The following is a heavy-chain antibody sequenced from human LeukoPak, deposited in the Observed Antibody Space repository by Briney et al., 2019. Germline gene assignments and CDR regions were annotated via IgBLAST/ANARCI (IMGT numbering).Heavy chain of an antibody. J-gene: IGHJ4*02. CDR3: ARGPEYFDY. CDR2: IYYNGNT. CDR1: GASISSYY. Sequence: SETLSLTCTVSGASISSYYWSWIRQSPGKGLEWIGYIYYNGNTNYNPSLKGRVTISVDSSKNQFSLKLSSVTAADTAVYYCARGPEYFDYWGQGTLVTVSS. V-gene: IGHV4-59*12.